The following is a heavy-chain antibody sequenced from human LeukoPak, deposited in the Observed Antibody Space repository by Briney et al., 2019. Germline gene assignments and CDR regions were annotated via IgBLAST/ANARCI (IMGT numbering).Heavy chain of an antibody. D-gene: IGHD3-22*01. J-gene: IGHJ4*02. CDR1: GGSISNYY. Sequence: PSETLSLTCNVSGGSISNYYWNWIRLPPGKGLEWIGSFSNSGRTNSNPSLKTRVTISVHTSKNQFSLRLTSVTAADTAVYYCARSSYYDDAFDFWGQGTLVTVSS. V-gene: IGHV4-59*01. CDR2: FSNSGRT. CDR3: ARSSYYDDAFDF.